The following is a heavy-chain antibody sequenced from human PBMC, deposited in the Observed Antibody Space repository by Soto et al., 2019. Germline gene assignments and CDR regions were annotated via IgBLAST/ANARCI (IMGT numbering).Heavy chain of an antibody. CDR2: IYYSGST. V-gene: IGHV4-39*01. CDR1: GGSISSSSYY. CDR3: ASLLGYCSSTSCYFSAFDI. D-gene: IGHD2-2*01. J-gene: IGHJ3*02. Sequence: SETLSLTCTVSGGSISSSSYYWGWIRQPPGKGLEWIGNIYYSGSTYYNPSLKSRVTISVDTSKDQFSLKLSSVTAADTAVYYCASLLGYCSSTSCYFSAFDIWGQGTMVTVSS.